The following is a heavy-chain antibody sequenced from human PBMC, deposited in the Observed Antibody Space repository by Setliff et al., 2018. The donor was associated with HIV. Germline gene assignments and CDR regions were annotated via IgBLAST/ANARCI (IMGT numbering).Heavy chain of an antibody. D-gene: IGHD2-21*01. Sequence: SETLSLTCSVSAVSINRTDHYWGWIRQSPGKRLEWIGSVSQSGSTYYNPSLKSRIAISVDRSKNLFSLKLSSVTAADQGVYYCARVPVAGANWFDPWGLGALVTVSS. CDR2: VSQSGST. CDR1: AVSINRTDHY. CDR3: ARVPVAGANWFDP. J-gene: IGHJ5*02. V-gene: IGHV4-39*01.